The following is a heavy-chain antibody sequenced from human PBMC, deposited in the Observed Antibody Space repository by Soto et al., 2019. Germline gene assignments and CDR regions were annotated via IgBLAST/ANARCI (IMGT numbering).Heavy chain of an antibody. CDR3: AKGGFAYYDSSGPSDY. Sequence: GGSLRLSCAASGFTFDDYAMHWVRQAPGKGLEWVSGISWNSGSIGYADSVKGRFTISRDNAKNSLYLQMNSLRAEDTALYYCAKGGFAYYDSSGPSDYWGQGTLVTVSS. V-gene: IGHV3-9*01. CDR1: GFTFDDYA. J-gene: IGHJ4*02. D-gene: IGHD3-22*01. CDR2: ISWNSGSI.